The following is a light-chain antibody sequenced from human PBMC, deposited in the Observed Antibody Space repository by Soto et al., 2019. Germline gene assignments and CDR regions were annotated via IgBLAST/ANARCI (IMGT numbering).Light chain of an antibody. CDR1: SSDVGNYKY. CDR2: EVS. CDR3: SSYAGSNNWV. J-gene: IGLJ3*02. Sequence: QSALTQSPSASGSPGQSVTISCTGTSSDVGNYKYVSWYQQHPGKAPKLMIYEVSKRPSGVPDRFSGSKSGNTASLTVSGLQAEDEPDYYYSSYAGSNNWVFGGGTKLTVL. V-gene: IGLV2-8*01.